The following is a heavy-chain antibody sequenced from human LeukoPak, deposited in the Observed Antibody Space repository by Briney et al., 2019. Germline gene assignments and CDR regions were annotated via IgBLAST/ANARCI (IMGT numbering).Heavy chain of an antibody. CDR2: IYYSGST. CDR3: ARGYYYDSSGPYWYFDL. Sequence: PSETLSLTCTVSGGSISSYYWSWIRQPPGKGLEWIGYIYYSGSTNYNPSLKSRVTISVDTSKNQFSLKLSSVTAADTAVYYYARGYYYDSSGPYWYFDLWGRGTLVTVSS. D-gene: IGHD3-22*01. J-gene: IGHJ2*01. V-gene: IGHV4-59*01. CDR1: GGSISSYY.